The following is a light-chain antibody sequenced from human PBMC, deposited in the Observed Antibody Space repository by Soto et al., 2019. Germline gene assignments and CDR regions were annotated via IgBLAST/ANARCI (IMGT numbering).Light chain of an antibody. V-gene: IGKV3-11*01. J-gene: IGKJ3*01. Sequence: EIVLTQSPATLSLSPGERDTLSCRASQSVSSYLAWYQQKPGQAPRLLIYDASNRATGIPARFSGSGSGTDFTLTISSLEPEDFAVYYCQQRHSWPLIFTFGPGTKLDIK. CDR3: QQRHSWPLIFT. CDR2: DAS. CDR1: QSVSSY.